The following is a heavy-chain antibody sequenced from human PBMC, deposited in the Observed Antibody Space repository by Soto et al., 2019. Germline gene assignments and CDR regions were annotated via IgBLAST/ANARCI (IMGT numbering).Heavy chain of an antibody. D-gene: IGHD1-26*01. CDR2: IYSGGST. CDR1: GFTVSNNY. V-gene: IGHV3-53*02. J-gene: IGHJ4*02. Sequence: EVQLVETGGGLIQPGGSLRLSCAVSGFTVSNNYMSWVRQAPGKGLERVSVIYSGGSTYYADSVKGRFTISRDNSKHPLYLQRNSLRAEDTAVYYCVRLELGIGRDYWGLGTLVTVSS. CDR3: VRLELGIGRDY.